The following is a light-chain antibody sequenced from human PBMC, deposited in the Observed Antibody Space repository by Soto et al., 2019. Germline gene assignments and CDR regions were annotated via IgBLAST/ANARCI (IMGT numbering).Light chain of an antibody. CDR1: QSVSRY. CDR3: QQRSNWPPTWT. J-gene: IGKJ1*01. CDR2: DAS. V-gene: IGKV3-11*01. Sequence: EIVLTQSPATLSLSPGERATLSCRASQSVSRYLAWYQHKPGQAPRLLIYDASKTATGIPARFSGSGSGTDFTLTISSLEPEDFAVYYCQQRSNWPPTWTFGQGTRVEIK.